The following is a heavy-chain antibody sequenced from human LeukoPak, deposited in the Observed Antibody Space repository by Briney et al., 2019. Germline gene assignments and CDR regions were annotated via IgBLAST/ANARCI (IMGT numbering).Heavy chain of an antibody. Sequence: SKTLSLTCAVYGGSFSGYYWSWIRQPPGKGLEWIGEINHSGSTNYNPSLKSRVTISVDTSKNQVSLKVSSVTAADTAVYYCATGSRRYDYWGQGTLVTVSS. CDR3: ATGSRRYDY. J-gene: IGHJ4*02. CDR2: INHSGST. V-gene: IGHV4-34*01. CDR1: GGSFSGYY. D-gene: IGHD1-1*01.